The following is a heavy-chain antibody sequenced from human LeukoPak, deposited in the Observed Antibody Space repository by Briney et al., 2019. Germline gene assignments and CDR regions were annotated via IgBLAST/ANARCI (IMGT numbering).Heavy chain of an antibody. CDR2: MNPNSGNT. CDR3: ARLYCGADCSSSDYFDY. Sequence: GASVKVSCKASGYTFTSYDINWVRQATGQGLEWMGWMNPNSGNTGYAQKFQGRVTMTRNTSISTAYMELSSLRSEDTAVYYCARLYCGADCSSSDYFDYWGQGTLVTVSS. D-gene: IGHD2-21*02. CDR1: GYTFTSYD. V-gene: IGHV1-8*01. J-gene: IGHJ4*02.